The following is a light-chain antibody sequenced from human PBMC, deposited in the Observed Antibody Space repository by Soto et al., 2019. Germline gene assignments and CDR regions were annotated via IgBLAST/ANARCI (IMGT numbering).Light chain of an antibody. V-gene: IGKV3-20*01. J-gene: IGKJ1*01. Sequence: EIVLSQSPDPLSLSPGERATLSCRASQRVTNSYLAWYQQKPGQAPRILIFGASSRATGIPDRFSGSGSGTDFTLTISSLEPEDFALYFCHQYGTSPRTFGPGTKVEF. CDR1: QRVTNSY. CDR2: GAS. CDR3: HQYGTSPRT.